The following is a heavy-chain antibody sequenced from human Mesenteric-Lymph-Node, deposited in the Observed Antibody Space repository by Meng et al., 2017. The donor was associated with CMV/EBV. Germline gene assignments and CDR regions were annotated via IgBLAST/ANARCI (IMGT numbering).Heavy chain of an antibody. CDR2: IKQDASEK. CDR3: ARGPSGGNSLGY. Sequence: GESLKISCEASGFTFRSYAMSWVRLVPGKGLEWVANIKQDASEKDYVDSVKGRFTISRDNAKNSLYLQMDSLRVEDTAVYFCARGPSGGNSLGYWGQGTLVTVSS. D-gene: IGHD2-15*01. J-gene: IGHJ4*02. CDR1: GFTFRSYA. V-gene: IGHV3-7*01.